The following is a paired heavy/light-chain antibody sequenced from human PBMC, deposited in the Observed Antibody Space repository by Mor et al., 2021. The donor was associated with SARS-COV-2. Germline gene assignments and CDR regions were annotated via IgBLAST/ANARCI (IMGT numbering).Heavy chain of an antibody. CDR2: ISAYDGGP. J-gene: IGHJ4*02. CDR1: GYTFTSYG. CDR3: AREWGYGGYVRFDY. D-gene: IGHD4-17*01. Sequence: QVQLVQSGAEVKRPGASVIISCKSSGYTFTSYGLSWVRQAPGQGLEWMGSISAYDGGPKYAQKFQGRVSLTTDTSTRTAYVELRTLTSDDTAVYYCAREWGYGGYVRFDYWGQGSLVTVSS. V-gene: IGHV1-18*01.
Light chain of an antibody. J-gene: IGLJ3*02. CDR2: NSN. Sequence: YVVTQPPSVAVAPGQTAKITCAGNNIGDKSVHWYQQKPGRAPLLVVYNSNDRAPGIPERFSGSNSENTATLTLSRVEAGDEADYYCQFWDNSGGSVVFGGGTKVTVL. V-gene: IGLV3-21*02. CDR3: QFWDNSGGSVV. CDR1: NIGDKS.